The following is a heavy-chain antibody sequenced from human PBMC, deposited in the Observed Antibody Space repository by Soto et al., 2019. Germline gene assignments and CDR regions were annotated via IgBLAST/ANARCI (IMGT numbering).Heavy chain of an antibody. D-gene: IGHD1-26*01. CDR2: IFYSGST. Sequence: SETLSLTCTVSGGSISSSSYYWGWIRQPPGKGLEWIGSIFYSGSTYYNPSLKSRVTISVDTSKNQFSLKLSSVTAADTAVYYCVRLGLGPLPGLVDVWGQGTTLTVSS. CDR3: VRLGLGPLPGLVDV. CDR1: GGSISSSSYY. J-gene: IGHJ6*02. V-gene: IGHV4-39*01.